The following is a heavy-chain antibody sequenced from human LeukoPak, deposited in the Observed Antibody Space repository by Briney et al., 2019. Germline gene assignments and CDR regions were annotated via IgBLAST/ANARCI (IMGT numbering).Heavy chain of an antibody. CDR3: ARTGGSYAGEYYYYMDV. Sequence: SGTLSLTCAVSGGSISSSNWWSWVRQPPGKGLEWIGEIYHSGSTNYNPSLKSRVTISVDNSKNQFFLKMTSVTAADTAVYYCARTGGSYAGEYYYYMDVWGKGTTVTVSS. V-gene: IGHV4-4*02. CDR1: GGSISSSNW. CDR2: IYHSGST. D-gene: IGHD1-26*01. J-gene: IGHJ6*03.